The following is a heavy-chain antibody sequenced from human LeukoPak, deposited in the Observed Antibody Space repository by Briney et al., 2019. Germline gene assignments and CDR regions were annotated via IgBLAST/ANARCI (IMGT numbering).Heavy chain of an antibody. CDR3: ARDLGYCSGGICYVGYCDY. J-gene: IGHJ4*02. Sequence: PGGSLRLSCAASGFTVSSNYMNWVRQAPGKGLEWVSIIYSDGSTYYADSVKGRFTISRGNSENILYLQMNNLRAEDTAVYYCARDLGYCSGGICYVGYCDYWGQGTLVTVSA. CDR2: IYSDGST. CDR1: GFTVSSNY. V-gene: IGHV3-66*01. D-gene: IGHD2-15*01.